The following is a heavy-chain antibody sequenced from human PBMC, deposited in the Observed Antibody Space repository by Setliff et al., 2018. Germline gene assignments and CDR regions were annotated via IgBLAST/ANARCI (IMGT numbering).Heavy chain of an antibody. Sequence: SGPTLVNPTQTLTLTCTFSEFSLSTSGMCVSWIRQPPGKALEWLARIDWDDDKVYSTSLKTRLTISKDTSKNQVFLIMTNMDAVDTATYYCARSNGTYANFDCWGQGTLVTVSS. CDR3: ARSNGTYANFDC. CDR1: EFSLSTSGMC. V-gene: IGHV2-70*17. CDR2: IDWDDDK. D-gene: IGHD1-26*01. J-gene: IGHJ4*02.